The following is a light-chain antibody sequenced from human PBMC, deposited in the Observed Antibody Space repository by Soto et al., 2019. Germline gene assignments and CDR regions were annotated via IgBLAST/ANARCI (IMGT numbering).Light chain of an antibody. CDR3: QQRSNWPPTWT. CDR1: QSVSNNY. Sequence: EIVLTQSPGTLSLSPGERATLSCRASQSVSNNYLAWYQQKPGQAPRLLIYGASNSATGIPDRFSGSGSGTDFTLTISSLEPEDFAVYYCQQRSNWPPTWTFGQGTKVDIK. CDR2: GAS. J-gene: IGKJ1*01. V-gene: IGKV3D-20*02.